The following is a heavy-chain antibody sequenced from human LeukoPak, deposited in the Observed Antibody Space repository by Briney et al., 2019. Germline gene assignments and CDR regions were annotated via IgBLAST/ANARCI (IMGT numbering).Heavy chain of an antibody. CDR1: GFTFSSYA. D-gene: IGHD6-19*01. CDR2: ITGSSRST. Sequence: GGSLRLSCAPSGFTFSSYAMSWVRQAPGKGLEWVSTITGSSRSTYYADSVRGRFTISRDNSKNTLYLQMNSLTAEDTAVYYCAKDTPLTAYSPGWSGNSFDSWGQGTLVTVSS. J-gene: IGHJ4*02. CDR3: AKDTPLTAYSPGWSGNSFDS. V-gene: IGHV3-23*01.